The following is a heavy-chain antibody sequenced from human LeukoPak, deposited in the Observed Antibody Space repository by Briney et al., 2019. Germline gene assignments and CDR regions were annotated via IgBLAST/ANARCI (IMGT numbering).Heavy chain of an antibody. CDR1: GFTVSSNY. CDR2: IYSGGST. CDR3: VRGDYGDYTLFDY. Sequence: GGSLRLSCAASGFTVSSNYMSCVRRAPGKGLEWVSVIYSGGSTYYADSVKGRFTISRDNSKNTLYLQMNSLRAEDTAVYYCVRGDYGDYTLFDYWGQGTLVTVSS. D-gene: IGHD4-17*01. J-gene: IGHJ4*02. V-gene: IGHV3-53*01.